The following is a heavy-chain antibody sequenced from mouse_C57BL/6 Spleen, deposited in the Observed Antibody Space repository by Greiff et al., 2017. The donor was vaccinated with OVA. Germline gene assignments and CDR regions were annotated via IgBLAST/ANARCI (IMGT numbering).Heavy chain of an antibody. D-gene: IGHD1-1*01. Sequence: EVKVVESEGGLVQPGSSMKLSCTASGFTFSDYYMAWVRQVPEKGLEWVANINYDGSSTYYLDSLKSRFIISRDNAKNILYLQMSSLKSEDTATYYCARDDYYGSRGYFDVWGTGTTVTVSS. CDR2: INYDGSST. V-gene: IGHV5-16*01. CDR1: GFTFSDYY. CDR3: ARDDYYGSRGYFDV. J-gene: IGHJ1*03.